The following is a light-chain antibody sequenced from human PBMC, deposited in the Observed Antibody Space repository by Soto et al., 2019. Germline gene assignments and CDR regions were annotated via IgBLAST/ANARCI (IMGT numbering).Light chain of an antibody. Sequence: DIQMTQSPSSLSATVGDRVNITCRASHFINRYLSWYQQEPGKAPKLLIYSASSLQSGVPSRFSGSRSGTDFTLTISGLQVEDFAIYYCQQGYSNPCTFGQGTTVEVK. CDR2: SAS. V-gene: IGKV1-39*01. CDR3: QQGYSNPCT. CDR1: HFINRY. J-gene: IGKJ1*01.